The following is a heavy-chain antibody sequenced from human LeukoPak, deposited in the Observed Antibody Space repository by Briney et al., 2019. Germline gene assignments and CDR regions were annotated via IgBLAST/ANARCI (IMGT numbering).Heavy chain of an antibody. J-gene: IGHJ5*02. V-gene: IGHV6-1*01. CDR1: GDSVSSNSAA. CDR2: TYYRSKWYN. D-gene: IGHD6-13*01. Sequence: SQTLSLTCAISGDSVSSNSAAWNWIRRSPSRGLEWLGRTYYRSKWYNDYAVSVKSRITINPDTSKNQFSLQLNSVTPEDTAVYYCARDSVGSSSWYGGDWFDPWGQGTLVTVSS. CDR3: ARDSVGSSSWYGGDWFDP.